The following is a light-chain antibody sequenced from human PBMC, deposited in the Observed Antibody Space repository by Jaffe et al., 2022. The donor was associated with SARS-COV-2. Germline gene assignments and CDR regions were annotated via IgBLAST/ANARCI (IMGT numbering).Light chain of an antibody. J-gene: IGKJ4*01. CDR2: DSS. CDR1: QNIYTF. V-gene: IGKV3-11*01. Sequence: EIVLTQSPATLSLSPGERATLSCRASQNIYTFLAWYQQKPGQAPRLLIYDSSGRATGVPARFSGSGSGTDFILTVSSLEPEDFAVYYCQQRYKWPLTFGGGTQVEIK. CDR3: QQRYKWPLT.